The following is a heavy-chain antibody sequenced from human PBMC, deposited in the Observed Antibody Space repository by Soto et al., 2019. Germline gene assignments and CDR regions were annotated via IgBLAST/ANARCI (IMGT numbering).Heavy chain of an antibody. CDR1: GDSISRSSYS. J-gene: IGHJ3*02. Sequence: PSETLSLTCTVSGDSISRSSYSWTWIRQPPGKGLEWIGYIYYSGTTYYTPSLKSRVTMSVDKSKNQFSLNLSSVTATDTAVYYCARHALTGYDSLNAFDIWGQGKMVTVSS. CDR3: ARHALTGYDSLNAFDI. D-gene: IGHD3-9*01. V-gene: IGHV4-39*01. CDR2: IYYSGTT.